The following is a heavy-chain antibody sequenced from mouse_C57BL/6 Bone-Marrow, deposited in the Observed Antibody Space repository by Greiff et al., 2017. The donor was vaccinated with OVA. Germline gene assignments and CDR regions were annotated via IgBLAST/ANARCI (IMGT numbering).Heavy chain of an antibody. CDR2: IDPNSGGT. Sequence: VQLQQPGAELVKPGASVKLSCKASGYTFTSYWMHWVKQRPGRGLEWIGRIDPNSGGTSYNQKFKGKATLTVDTSSSTAYMELNSLTSEDSAVYYCARDYGSSYGGYFDVWGTGTTVTVSS. CDR3: ARDYGSSYGGYFDV. CDR1: GYTFTSYW. J-gene: IGHJ1*03. D-gene: IGHD1-1*01. V-gene: IGHV1-62-3*01.